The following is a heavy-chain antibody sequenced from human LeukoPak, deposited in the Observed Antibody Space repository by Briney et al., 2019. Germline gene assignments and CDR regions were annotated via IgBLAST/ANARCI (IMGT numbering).Heavy chain of an antibody. V-gene: IGHV1-2*02. CDR2: INPNSGGT. D-gene: IGHD6-6*01. CDR3: AREPLARRSIAARPGYWFDP. Sequence: SVKVSCKASGYTFTGYYMHWVRQAPGQGREWMGWINPNSGGTNYAQKFQGRVTMIRDTSISTAYMELSRLRYDDTAVYYCAREPLARRSIAARPGYWFDPWGQGTLVTVSS. CDR1: GYTFTGYY. J-gene: IGHJ5*02.